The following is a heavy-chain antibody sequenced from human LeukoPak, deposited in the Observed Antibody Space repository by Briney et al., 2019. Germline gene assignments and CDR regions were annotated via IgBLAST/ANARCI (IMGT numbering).Heavy chain of an antibody. CDR3: ARYYDSSGYYYPDAFDI. V-gene: IGHV3-33*01. J-gene: IGHJ3*02. CDR2: IWYDGSNK. D-gene: IGHD3-22*01. CDR1: GFTFSSYG. Sequence: GGSLRLSCAASGFTFSSYGMHWVRQAPGKGLEWVAVIWYDGSNKYYADSVKGRFTISRDNSKNTLYLQMNSLRAEDTAVYYCARYYDSSGYYYPDAFDIWGQGTMVTVSS.